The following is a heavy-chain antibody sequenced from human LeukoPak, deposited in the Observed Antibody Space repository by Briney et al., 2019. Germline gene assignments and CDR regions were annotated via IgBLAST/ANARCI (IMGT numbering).Heavy chain of an antibody. CDR3: AKDLMSGSYLRYFDY. Sequence: TGGSLRLSCAAPGFTFSSYAMSWFRQAPGKGLEWVSAISGSGGSTYYADSVKGRFTISRDNSKNTLYLQMNSLRAEDTAVYYCAKDLMSGSYLRYFDYWGQGTLVTVSS. J-gene: IGHJ4*02. CDR2: ISGSGGST. D-gene: IGHD1-26*01. V-gene: IGHV3-23*01. CDR1: GFTFSSYA.